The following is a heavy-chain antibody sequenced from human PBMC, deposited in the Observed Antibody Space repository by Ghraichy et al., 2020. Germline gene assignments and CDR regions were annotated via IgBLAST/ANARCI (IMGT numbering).Heavy chain of an antibody. CDR3: ARESCSGGSCYSTNFDY. CDR1: GGSISSYY. Sequence: SETLSLTCSVSGGSISSYYWSWIRQPPGKGLEWIGYIYYNGSTNYNPSLKSRVTISVDTSKNQFSLKLSSVTAADTAVYYCARESCSGGSCYSTNFDYWGQGTLVTVSS. J-gene: IGHJ4*02. V-gene: IGHV4-59*01. CDR2: IYYNGST. D-gene: IGHD2-15*01.